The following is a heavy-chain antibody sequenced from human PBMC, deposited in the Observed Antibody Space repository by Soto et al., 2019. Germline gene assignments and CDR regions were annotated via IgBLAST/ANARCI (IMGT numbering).Heavy chain of an antibody. CDR3: ARSIAGAGTRWFDP. D-gene: IGHD6-19*01. CDR1: GFSLSNARMG. J-gene: IGHJ5*02. Sequence: QVTLKESGPVLVKPTETLTLTCTVSGFSLSNARMGVSWIRQPPGKALEWLANIFSNDEKSYSTSLKSRLTISTVTSKSQVVLTMTNMDPVDTATYYCARSIAGAGTRWFDPWGQGTLVTVSS. CDR2: IFSNDEK. V-gene: IGHV2-26*01.